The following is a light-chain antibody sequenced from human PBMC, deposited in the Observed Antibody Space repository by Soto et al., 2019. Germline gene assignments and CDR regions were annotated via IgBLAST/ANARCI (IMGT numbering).Light chain of an antibody. Sequence: SALTQPSSLSGAPGQSITISCTGTSNDVGGYNYVSWYQQHPGKAPKLIIYDVTNRPSGVSNRFSGSKSGNTASLTIFGLQAEDEADYYCSSYTSSSTRGVFGTGTKVTVL. J-gene: IGLJ1*01. CDR2: DVT. V-gene: IGLV2-14*01. CDR3: SSYTSSSTRGV. CDR1: SNDVGGYNY.